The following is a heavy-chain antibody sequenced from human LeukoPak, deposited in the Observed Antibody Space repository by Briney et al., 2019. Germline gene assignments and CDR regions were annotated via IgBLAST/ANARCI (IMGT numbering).Heavy chain of an antibody. Sequence: GGSLRLSCAASGFAFSSYAMHWVRQAPGKGLEWVAVISYDGSNKYYADSVKGRFTISRDNSKNTLYLQMNSLRAGDTAVYYCARGSVVITNYYYYYYMDVWGKGTTVTVSS. J-gene: IGHJ6*03. CDR2: ISYDGSNK. CDR3: ARGSVVITNYYYYYYMDV. V-gene: IGHV3-30-3*01. D-gene: IGHD3-22*01. CDR1: GFAFSSYA.